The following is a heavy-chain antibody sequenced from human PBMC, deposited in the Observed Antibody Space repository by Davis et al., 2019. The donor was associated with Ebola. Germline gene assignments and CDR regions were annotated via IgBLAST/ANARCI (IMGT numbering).Heavy chain of an antibody. J-gene: IGHJ4*02. CDR2: IIPILGIA. D-gene: IGHD2-15*01. CDR1: GGTFSSYA. V-gene: IGHV1-69*04. Sequence: SVKVSCKASGGTFSSYAISWVRQAPGQGLEWMGRIIPILGIANYAQKFQGRVTITADKSTSTAYMELSSLRSEDTAVYYCARHGYCSGGSCYYFDYWGQGTLVTVSS. CDR3: ARHGYCSGGSCYYFDY.